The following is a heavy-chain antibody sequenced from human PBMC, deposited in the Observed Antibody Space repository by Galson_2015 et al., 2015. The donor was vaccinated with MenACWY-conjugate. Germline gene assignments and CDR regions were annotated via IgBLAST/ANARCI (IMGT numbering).Heavy chain of an antibody. CDR2: IYSGGST. D-gene: IGHD3-3*01. CDR3: ARGGSYEGYAFDI. Sequence: SLRLSCAASGFPVSSNYMNWVRQAPGKGLEWVSVIYSGGSTDYADSVKGRLTISRDNPKSTLYLQMNGLRAEDTAVYYCARGGSYEGYAFDIWGQGTMVTVSS. CDR1: GFPVSSNY. J-gene: IGHJ3*02. V-gene: IGHV3-53*01.